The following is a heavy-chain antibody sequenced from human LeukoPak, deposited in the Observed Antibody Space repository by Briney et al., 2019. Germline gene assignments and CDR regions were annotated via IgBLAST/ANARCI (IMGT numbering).Heavy chain of an antibody. V-gene: IGHV3-30*18. Sequence: PGGSLRPSCAASGFTFSSYGMHWVRQAPGKGLEWVAVISYDGSNKYYADSVKGRFTISRDNSKNTLYLQMNSLRAEDTAVYYCAKEGGSSWYYFDYWGQGTLVTVSS. CDR2: ISYDGSNK. CDR1: GFTFSSYG. J-gene: IGHJ4*02. D-gene: IGHD6-13*01. CDR3: AKEGGSSWYYFDY.